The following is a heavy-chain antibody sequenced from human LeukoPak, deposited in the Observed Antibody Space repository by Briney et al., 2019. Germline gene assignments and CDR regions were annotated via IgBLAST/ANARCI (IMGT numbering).Heavy chain of an antibody. V-gene: IGHV3-23*01. CDR3: AKDRWTEVDAFDI. J-gene: IGHJ3*02. CDR1: AFTFSGYA. D-gene: IGHD1-1*01. CDR2: ISGSGGST. Sequence: GGSLRLSCAASAFTFSGYAMSWVRQAPGKGLEWVSAISGSGGSTYYADSVKGRFTISRDNSKNTLYLQMSSLRAEDTAVYYCAKDRWTEVDAFDIWGQGTMVTVSS.